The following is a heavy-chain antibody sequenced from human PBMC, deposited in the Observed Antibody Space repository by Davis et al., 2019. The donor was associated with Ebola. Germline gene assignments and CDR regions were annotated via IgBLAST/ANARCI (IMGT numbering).Heavy chain of an antibody. J-gene: IGHJ4*02. CDR2: ISSSGSTI. CDR3: ARPRYSGSYYVDY. D-gene: IGHD1-26*01. Sequence: GGSLRLSCAASGFTFSDYYMSWIRQAPGKGLEWVSYISSSGSTIYYADSVKGRFTISRDNAKNSLYLQMNSLRAEDTAVYYCARPRYSGSYYVDYWGQGTLVTVSS. CDR1: GFTFSDYY. V-gene: IGHV3-11*01.